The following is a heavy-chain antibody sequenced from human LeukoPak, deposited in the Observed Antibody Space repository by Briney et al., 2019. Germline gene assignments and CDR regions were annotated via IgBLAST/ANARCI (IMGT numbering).Heavy chain of an antibody. D-gene: IGHD2-15*01. CDR2: IRSKAYSGIT. J-gene: IGHJ4*02. CDR1: GFTFGDYA. Sequence: GRSLRLSCTTSGFTFGDYAMSWVRQAPGKGLEWLGFIRSKAYSGITEYAASVRGRFTFSRDDSKYIAYLQMNSLKAEDTAVYYCTRGSCGGGSCYSILGLDYWGQGTLVTVSS. V-gene: IGHV3-49*04. CDR3: TRGSCGGGSCYSILGLDY.